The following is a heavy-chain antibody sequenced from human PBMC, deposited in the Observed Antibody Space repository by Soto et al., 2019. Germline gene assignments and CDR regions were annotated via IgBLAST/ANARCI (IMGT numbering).Heavy chain of an antibody. Sequence: QVQLVQSGAEVNKPGSSVKVSCKASGGTFSSYAISWVRQAPGQGLEWMGGIIPIFGTANYAQKFQGRVTITADESTSTADMELSSLRSEDTAVYYCASVVGIQLWSYYFDYWGQETLVTASS. CDR1: GGTFSSYA. V-gene: IGHV1-69*01. J-gene: IGHJ4*02. D-gene: IGHD5-18*01. CDR2: IIPIFGTA. CDR3: ASVVGIQLWSYYFDY.